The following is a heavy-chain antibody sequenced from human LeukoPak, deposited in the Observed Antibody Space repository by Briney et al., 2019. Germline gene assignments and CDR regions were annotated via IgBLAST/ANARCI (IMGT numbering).Heavy chain of an antibody. CDR1: GFTFDDYA. D-gene: IGHD1-26*01. CDR3: AKDIAPYSGSTFDY. V-gene: IGHV3-9*01. Sequence: GGSLRLSCAASGFTFDDYAMHWVRQAPGKGLEWVSGISWNSGSIGYADSVKGRFTISRDNAKNSLYLQMNSLRAEDTALYYCAKDIAPYSGSTFDYWGQGTLVTVSS. CDR2: ISWNSGSI. J-gene: IGHJ4*02.